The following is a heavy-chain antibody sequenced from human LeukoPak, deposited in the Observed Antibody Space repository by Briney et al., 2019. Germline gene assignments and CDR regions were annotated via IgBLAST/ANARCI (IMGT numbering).Heavy chain of an antibody. J-gene: IGHJ6*02. CDR2: ISYDGSNK. V-gene: IGHV3-30*19. CDR3: ARDPAYYGMDV. CDR1: GFTFSSYG. Sequence: PGGSLRLSCAASGFTFSSYGIHWVRQAPGKGLEWVAVISYDGSNKYYADSVKGRFTISRDNSKNTLYLQMNSLRAEDTAVYYCARDPAYYGMDVWGQGTTVTVSS.